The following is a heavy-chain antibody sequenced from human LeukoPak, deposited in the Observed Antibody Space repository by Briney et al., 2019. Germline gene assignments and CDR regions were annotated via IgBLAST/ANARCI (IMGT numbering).Heavy chain of an antibody. Sequence: GESLKISCKGSGYSFTSYWISWVRQMPGKGLEWMGRIDPSDSYTNYSPSFQGHVTISADKSISTAYLQWSSLKASDTAMYYCARHIVVVPAAIDYHYYGMDVWGKGTTVTVSS. CDR1: GYSFTSYW. J-gene: IGHJ6*04. V-gene: IGHV5-10-1*01. CDR2: IDPSDSYT. D-gene: IGHD2-2*01. CDR3: ARHIVVVPAAIDYHYYGMDV.